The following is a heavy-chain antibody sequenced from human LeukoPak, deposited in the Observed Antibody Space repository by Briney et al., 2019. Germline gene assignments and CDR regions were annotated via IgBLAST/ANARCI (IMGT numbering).Heavy chain of an antibody. J-gene: IGHJ4*02. Sequence: PGGSLRLSCAASGFTFSSYGMSWVRQAPGKGLEWVSAISGSGGSTYYADSVKGRFTISRDNSKNTLYLQMNSLRAEDTAVYYCAKDSLTYYYGSGSRHWGQGTLVTVSS. CDR2: ISGSGGST. V-gene: IGHV3-23*01. D-gene: IGHD3-10*01. CDR3: AKDSLTYYYGSGSRH. CDR1: GFTFSSYG.